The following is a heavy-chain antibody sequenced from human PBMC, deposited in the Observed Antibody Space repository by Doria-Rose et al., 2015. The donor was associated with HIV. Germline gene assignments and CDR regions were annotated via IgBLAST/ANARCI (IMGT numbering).Heavy chain of an antibody. V-gene: IGHV2-26*01. CDR2: MFSDDER. J-gene: IGHJ4*02. D-gene: IGHD6-13*01. CDR3: ARIKSSRWYHKYYFDF. Sequence: ESGPVLVKPTETLTLTCTVSGVSLSSPGMGVSWIRQPPGKALEWLANMFSDDERSYTTSLKSRLTISRGTSKSQVVLTMTDMDPMDTATYYCARIKSSRWYHKYYFDFWGQGTLVIVSA. CDR1: GVSLSSPGMG.